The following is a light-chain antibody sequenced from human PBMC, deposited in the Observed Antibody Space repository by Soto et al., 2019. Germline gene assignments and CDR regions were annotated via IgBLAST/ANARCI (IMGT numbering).Light chain of an antibody. V-gene: IGLV2-14*01. Sequence: QSALTQPASVSGSPGKSITISCAGSSSDVGAYNFVSWYQHHPGKAPKLILYEVTPRPSGVSSRFSGSKSGNTASLTISGLQADDEANYYCSSYTSTNTPYVFGTGTKLTVL. J-gene: IGLJ1*01. CDR3: SSYTSTNTPYV. CDR2: EVT. CDR1: SSDVGAYNF.